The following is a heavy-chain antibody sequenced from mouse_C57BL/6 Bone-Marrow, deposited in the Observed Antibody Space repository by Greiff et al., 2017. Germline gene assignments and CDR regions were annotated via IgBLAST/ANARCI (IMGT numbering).Heavy chain of an antibody. J-gene: IGHJ3*01. D-gene: IGHD2-13*01. CDR2: ISSGSSTI. CDR1: GFTFSDYG. V-gene: IGHV5-17*01. CDR3: ARPWGDCVLLFAY. Sequence: EVKLQESGGGLVKPGGSLKLSCAASGFTFSDYGMPWVRQAPEKGLEWVAYISSGSSTIYYADTVKGRFTISRDNAKNTLFLQMTSLRSEDTAMYYCARPWGDCVLLFAYWGRGNLVTVSA.